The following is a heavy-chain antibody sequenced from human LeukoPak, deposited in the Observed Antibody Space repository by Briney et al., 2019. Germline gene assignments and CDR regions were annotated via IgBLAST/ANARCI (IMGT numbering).Heavy chain of an antibody. V-gene: IGHV3-23*01. Sequence: PGGSLRLSCAASGFTFSSEAMGWVRQAPGKGLEWVSSISGSGAGTYYADSVKGRFTISRDNSKNTLYLQMNSLGAEDTAVYYCAKNGFPTTVRAQAPPAPLYYYYYMDVWGKGTTVTVSS. D-gene: IGHD4-11*01. CDR2: ISGSGAGT. CDR3: AKNGFPTTVRAQAPPAPLYYYYYMDV. CDR1: GFTFSSEA. J-gene: IGHJ6*03.